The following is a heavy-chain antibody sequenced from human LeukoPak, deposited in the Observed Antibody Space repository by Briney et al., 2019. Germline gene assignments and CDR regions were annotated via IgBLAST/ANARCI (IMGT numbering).Heavy chain of an antibody. CDR1: GFTFRSYG. D-gene: IGHD6-19*01. CDR2: IWYDGSNK. J-gene: IGHJ4*02. V-gene: IGHV3-33*01. CDR3: ATAVASSSGWYADC. Sequence: GRSLRLSCAASGFTFRSYGMHWVRQAPGKGLEWVAVIWYDGSNKYYADSVKGRFTVSRDNSKNTLYLQMNSLRAEDTAVYYCATAVASSSGWYADCWGQGTLVTVSS.